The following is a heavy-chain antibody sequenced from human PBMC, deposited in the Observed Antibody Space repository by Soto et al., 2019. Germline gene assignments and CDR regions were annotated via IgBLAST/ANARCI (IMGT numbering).Heavy chain of an antibody. CDR3: ARLGAYYQSLDP. CDR2: IYYSGST. V-gene: IGHV4-30-4*01. D-gene: IGHD2-21*01. J-gene: IGHJ5*02. CDR1: GGSISSGDYY. Sequence: PSETLSLTCTVSGGSISSGDYYWSWIRQPPGKGLEWIGYIYYSGSTCYNPSLKSRVTITLETSKSQFSLRLTSVTASDTAVYYCARLGAYYQSLDPWGQGTLVTVSS.